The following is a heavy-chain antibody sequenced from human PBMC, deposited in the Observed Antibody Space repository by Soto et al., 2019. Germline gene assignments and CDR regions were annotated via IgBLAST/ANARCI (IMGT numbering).Heavy chain of an antibody. CDR2: ISYDGSNK. CDR3: ARGTTYYDFWSGYRGSNDYYYYYGMDV. Sequence: GGSLRLSCAASGFTFSSYAMHWVRQAPGKGLEWVAVISYDGSNKYYADSVKGRFTISRDNSKNTLYLQMNSPRAEDTAVYYCARGTTYYDFWSGYRGSNDYYYYYGMDVWGQGTTVTVSS. D-gene: IGHD3-3*01. J-gene: IGHJ6*02. V-gene: IGHV3-30-3*01. CDR1: GFTFSSYA.